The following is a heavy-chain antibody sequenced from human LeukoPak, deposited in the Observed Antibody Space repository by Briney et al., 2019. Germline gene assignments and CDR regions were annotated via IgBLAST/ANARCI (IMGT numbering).Heavy chain of an antibody. CDR2: ISGSGGST. Sequence: GGSLRLSCAASGFTFSSYAMSWVRQAPGKGLEWVSAISGSGGSTYYADSVKGRFTISRDNSKNTLYLQMNSLRAEDTAVYYCARAPSYRGVATITTPPIFDYWGQGTLVTVSS. V-gene: IGHV3-23*01. D-gene: IGHD5-12*01. CDR3: ARAPSYRGVATITTPPIFDY. J-gene: IGHJ4*02. CDR1: GFTFSSYA.